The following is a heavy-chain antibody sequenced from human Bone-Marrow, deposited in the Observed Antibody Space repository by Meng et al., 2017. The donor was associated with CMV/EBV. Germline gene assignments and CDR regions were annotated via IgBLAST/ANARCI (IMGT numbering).Heavy chain of an antibody. J-gene: IGHJ4*02. CDR1: GYTFTGYY. Sequence: QVQLVQSGAEVKKPGASVRVSCKASGYTFTGYYLHWLRQAPGQGLEWMGWINPNSGDTNYAQNFQGRVTMTRDTSLATAYMELSSLRSDDTAVYYCARGRSTGFDYWGQGALVTVSS. D-gene: IGHD4-11*01. CDR2: INPNSGDT. V-gene: IGHV1-2*02. CDR3: ARGRSTGFDY.